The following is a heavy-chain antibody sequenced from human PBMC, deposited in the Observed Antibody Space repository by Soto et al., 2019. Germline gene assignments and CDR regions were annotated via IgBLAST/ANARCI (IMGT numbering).Heavy chain of an antibody. CDR1: GGSLSDYF. Sequence: SETLSLTCVVSGGSLSDYFWSWIRQPPGMALEWIGEINHLGSINYNPSLKSRVTISVDTSKNQFSLKLSSVTAADTAVYYCASLTYYDFWSGYGTSGWFDPWGQGTLVTVSS. CDR3: ASLTYYDFWSGYGTSGWFDP. J-gene: IGHJ5*02. V-gene: IGHV4-34*01. D-gene: IGHD3-3*01. CDR2: INHLGSI.